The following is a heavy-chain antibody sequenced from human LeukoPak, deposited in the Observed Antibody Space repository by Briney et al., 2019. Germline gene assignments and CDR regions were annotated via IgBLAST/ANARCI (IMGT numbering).Heavy chain of an antibody. J-gene: IGHJ5*02. D-gene: IGHD2-21*02. CDR3: ARGSAYCGGDCYSFSSGWFDP. CDR2: IIPIFGTA. Sequence: VKVSCKASGYTFTGYYMHWVRQAPGQGLEWMGGIIPIFGTANYAQKFQGRVTITADESTSTAYMELSSLRSEDTAVYYCARGSAYCGGDCYSFSSGWFDPWGQGTLVTVSS. V-gene: IGHV1-69*13. CDR1: GYTFTGYY.